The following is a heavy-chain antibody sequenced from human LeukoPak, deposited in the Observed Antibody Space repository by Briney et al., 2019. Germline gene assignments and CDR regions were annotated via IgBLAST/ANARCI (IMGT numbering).Heavy chain of an antibody. D-gene: IGHD4-23*01. CDR2: ISSSSSYI. CDR3: ARETTVEAFDI. V-gene: IGHV3-21*01. J-gene: IGHJ3*02. CDR1: GFTFSSYS. Sequence: SGGSLRLSCAASGFTFSSYSMNWVRQAPGKGLEWVSSISSSSSYIYYADSVKGRFTISGDNAKNSLFLQMNSLRAEDTAVYYCARETTVEAFDIWGQGTMVTVSS.